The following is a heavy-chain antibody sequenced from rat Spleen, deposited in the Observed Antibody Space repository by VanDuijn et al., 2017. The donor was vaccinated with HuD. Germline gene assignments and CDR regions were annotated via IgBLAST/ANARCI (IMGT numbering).Heavy chain of an antibody. D-gene: IGHD1-4*01. J-gene: IGHJ4*01. V-gene: IGHV5-46*01. Sequence: EVQLVESGGGLVQPGRSMKLSCAASGFTFSSFPMAWVRQAPTKGLEWVATISTSGGSTYYRDSVKGRFTISRDNAKSTLYLQMNSLRSEDTATYYCTRVLPGYPYVMDAWGQGASVTVSS. CDR2: ISTSGGST. CDR3: TRVLPGYPYVMDA. CDR1: GFTFSSFP.